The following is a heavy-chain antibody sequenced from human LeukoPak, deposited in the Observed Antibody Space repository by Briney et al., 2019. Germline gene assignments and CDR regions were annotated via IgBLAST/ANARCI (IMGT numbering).Heavy chain of an antibody. J-gene: IGHJ4*02. Sequence: GGSLRLSCAASGLTVGFKCMIWVRQAPGKGLEWVSIIYSGGSSYYAGSVKGRFTVSRDTSKNTLYLQMNSLRAEDTAVYYRATRPDGNDVPYFDYWGQGTLVTVSS. V-gene: IGHV3-66*01. D-gene: IGHD5-12*01. CDR3: ATRPDGNDVPYFDY. CDR1: GLTVGFKC. CDR2: IYSGGSS.